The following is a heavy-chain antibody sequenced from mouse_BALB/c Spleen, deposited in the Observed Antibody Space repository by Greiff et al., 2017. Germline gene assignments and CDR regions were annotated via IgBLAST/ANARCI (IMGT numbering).Heavy chain of an antibody. D-gene: IGHD2-1*01. CDR1: GYSITSGYY. Sequence: DVQLQESGPGLVKPSQSLSLTCSVTGYSITSGYYWNWIRQFPGNKLEWMGYISYDGSNNYNPSLKNRISITRDTSKNQFFLKLNSVTTEDTATYYCARESYGNYAMDYWGQGTSVTVSS. CDR2: ISYDGSN. CDR3: ARESYGNYAMDY. J-gene: IGHJ4*01. V-gene: IGHV3-6*02.